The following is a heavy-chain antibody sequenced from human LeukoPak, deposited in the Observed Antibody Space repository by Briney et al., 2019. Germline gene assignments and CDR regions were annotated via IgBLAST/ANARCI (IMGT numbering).Heavy chain of an antibody. CDR3: AREWSHFGDY. D-gene: IGHD3-3*02. CDR1: GYTFTSQG. V-gene: IGHV1-18*01. J-gene: IGHJ4*02. Sequence: ASVKVSCKTSGYTFTSQGIYWVRQAPGQGLEYMGWISPYNGNTNYAETLQGRVFMTKDTSTNTAYMELRSLRSDDTAVYYCAREWSHFGDYWGQGALVTVSS. CDR2: ISPYNGNT.